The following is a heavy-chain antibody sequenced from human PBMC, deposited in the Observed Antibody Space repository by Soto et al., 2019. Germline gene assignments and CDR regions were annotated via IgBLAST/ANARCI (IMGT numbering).Heavy chain of an antibody. D-gene: IGHD6-25*01. V-gene: IGHV1-69*02. CDR2: IIPILGIA. CDR1: GGTFSSYT. J-gene: IGHJ6*03. Sequence: SVKVSCKASGGTFSSYTISWVRQAPGQGLEWMGRIIPILGIANYAQKFQGRVTITADKSTSTAYMELSSLRSEDTAVYYCAGLMGYYYYYYMDVWAKGPRSPSP. CDR3: AGLMGYYYYYYMDV.